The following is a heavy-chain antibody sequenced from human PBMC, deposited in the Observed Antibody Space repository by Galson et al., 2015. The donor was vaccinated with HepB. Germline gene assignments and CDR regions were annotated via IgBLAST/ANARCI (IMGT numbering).Heavy chain of an antibody. CDR1: GYTFTSYG. V-gene: IGHV1-18*01. Sequence: SVKVSCKASGYTFTSYGISWVRQAPGQGLEWMGWISAYNGNTNYAQKLQGRVTMTTDTSTSTAYMELRSLRSDDTAVYYCARDSALVLAADGFDYWGQGTLVTVSS. CDR2: ISAYNGNT. J-gene: IGHJ4*02. CDR3: ARDSALVLAADGFDY. D-gene: IGHD6-25*01.